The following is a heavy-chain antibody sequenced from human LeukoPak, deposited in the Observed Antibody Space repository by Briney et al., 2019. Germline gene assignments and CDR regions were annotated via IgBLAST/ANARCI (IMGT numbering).Heavy chain of an antibody. D-gene: IGHD2-2*02. CDR2: FDPEDGET. Sequence: ASVKVSCKVSGYTLTELSMHWVRQAPGKGLEWMGGFDPEDGETIYAQKFQGRVTVTEDTSTDTAYMELSSLRSEDTAVYYCAIYTPSKTFDYWGQGTLVTVSS. CDR1: GYTLTELS. J-gene: IGHJ4*02. V-gene: IGHV1-24*01. CDR3: AIYTPSKTFDY.